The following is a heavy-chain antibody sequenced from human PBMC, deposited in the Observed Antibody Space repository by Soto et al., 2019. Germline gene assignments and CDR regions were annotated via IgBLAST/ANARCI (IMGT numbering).Heavy chain of an antibody. CDR1: GGSISSYY. V-gene: IGHV4-59*01. D-gene: IGHD6-13*01. Sequence: SETLSLTCTVSGGSISSYYWSWIRQPPGKGLEWIGYIYYSGSTNYNPSLKSRVTISVDTSKNQFSLKLSSVTAADTAVYYCAREGRGIAAAGTEVYYYGMDVWGQGTTVTVSS. CDR2: IYYSGST. CDR3: AREGRGIAAAGTEVYYYGMDV. J-gene: IGHJ6*02.